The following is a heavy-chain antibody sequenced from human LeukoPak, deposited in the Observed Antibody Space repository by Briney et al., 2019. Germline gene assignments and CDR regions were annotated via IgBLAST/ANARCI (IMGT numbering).Heavy chain of an antibody. J-gene: IGHJ3*02. CDR1: GGSISSGDYY. D-gene: IGHD6-6*01. V-gene: IGHV4-30-4*01. Sequence: SETLSLTCTVSGGSISSGDYYWSWIRQPPGKGLEWIGYIYCSGSTYYNPSLKSRVTISVDTSKNQFSLKLSSVTAADTAVYYCARGGSSSIQDAFDIWGQGTMVTVSS. CDR2: IYCSGST. CDR3: ARGGSSSIQDAFDI.